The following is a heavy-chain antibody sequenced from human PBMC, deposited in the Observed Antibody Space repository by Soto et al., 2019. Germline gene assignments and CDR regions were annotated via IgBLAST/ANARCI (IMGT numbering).Heavy chain of an antibody. D-gene: IGHD6-19*01. V-gene: IGHV1-3*01. CDR3: ARAVAVPADFDY. Sequence: ASVKVSFKASGYIFNSFGISWVRQAPGQRLEWMGWINAGNGNTKYSQKFQGRVTITRDTSASTAYMELSSLRSEDTAVFYCARAVAVPADFDYWGQGTLVTVSS. CDR2: INAGNGNT. J-gene: IGHJ4*02. CDR1: GYIFNSFG.